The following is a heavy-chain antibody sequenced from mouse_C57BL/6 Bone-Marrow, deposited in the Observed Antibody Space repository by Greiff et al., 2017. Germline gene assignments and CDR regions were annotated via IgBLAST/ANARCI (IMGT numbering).Heavy chain of an antibody. CDR3: ISNYYYAMDY. J-gene: IGHJ4*01. D-gene: IGHD1-3*01. CDR2: ISGGGGNT. CDR1: GFTFSSYT. Sequence: DVHLVESGGGLVKPGGSLKLSCAASGFTFSSYTMSWVRQTPEKRLEWVATISGGGGNTYYPDSVKGRFTISRDNAKNTLYLQMSSLRSEDTALYYCISNYYYAMDYWGQGTSVTVSS. V-gene: IGHV5-9*01.